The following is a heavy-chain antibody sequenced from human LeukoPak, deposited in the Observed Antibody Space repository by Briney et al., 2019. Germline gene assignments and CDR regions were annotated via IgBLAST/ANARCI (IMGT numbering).Heavy chain of an antibody. D-gene: IGHD2-2*01. V-gene: IGHV4-39*07. J-gene: IGHJ6*02. CDR1: GGSISGSSYF. Sequence: PSETLSLTCTVSGGSISGSSYFWGWIRQPPGKGLEWVGSIYYSGSTNYNPSLKSRVTISVDTSKNQFSLKLSSVTAADTAVYYCARDRRYCSSTSCYGYYYYYGMDVWGQGTTVTVSS. CDR3: ARDRRYCSSTSCYGYYYYYGMDV. CDR2: IYYSGST.